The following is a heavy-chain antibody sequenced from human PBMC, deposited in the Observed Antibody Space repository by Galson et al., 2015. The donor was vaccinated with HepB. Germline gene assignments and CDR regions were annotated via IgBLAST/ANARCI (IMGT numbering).Heavy chain of an antibody. CDR2: LHPVDSDT. J-gene: IGHJ3*02. CDR1: GYLFTDYW. Sequence: QSGAEVKKSEESLKISCKAAGYLFTDYWIAWVRQMPGKGLEWMGILHPVDSDTRYSPSFQGQVTISVDKSISTAYLQWTSLKASDTAMYYCARHAQLIGTFDTFDIWGQGTMVTVSS. V-gene: IGHV5-51*01. D-gene: IGHD1-26*01. CDR3: ARHAQLIGTFDTFDI.